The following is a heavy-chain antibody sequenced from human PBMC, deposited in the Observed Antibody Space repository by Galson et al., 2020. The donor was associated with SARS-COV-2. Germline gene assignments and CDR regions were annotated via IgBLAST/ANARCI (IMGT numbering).Heavy chain of an antibody. CDR2: IHSTGST. J-gene: IGHJ3*02. Sequence: SETLSLTCTASGGPISSGSYYWRWIRQPAGKELEWLGSIHSTGSTHYNPSLKSRVTTSVDTSKNPFSLRLSSVTAADTAVYYCARRHDSSGNALDIWGQGTMVTVSS. CDR3: ARRHDSSGNALDI. V-gene: IGHV4-61*02. D-gene: IGHD3-22*01. CDR1: GGPISSGSYY.